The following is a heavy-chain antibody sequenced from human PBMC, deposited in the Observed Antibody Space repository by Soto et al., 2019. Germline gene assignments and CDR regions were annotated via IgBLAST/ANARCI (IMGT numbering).Heavy chain of an antibody. CDR1: GYTFSDYF. D-gene: IGHD3-3*01. CDR3: ARDSGIPGRFWYFDI. J-gene: IGHJ2*01. V-gene: IGHV1-2*02. Sequence: QVQLVQSGAEVKKPGASVKVSCKTYGYTFSDYFLHWVRQAPGQGPEWMGFVNPKRGGTEYAQKFQGRVTMTRDTSISTVYMDLSRLTSDDTAVYYCARDSGIPGRFWYFDILGRGTLVTVSS. CDR2: VNPKRGGT.